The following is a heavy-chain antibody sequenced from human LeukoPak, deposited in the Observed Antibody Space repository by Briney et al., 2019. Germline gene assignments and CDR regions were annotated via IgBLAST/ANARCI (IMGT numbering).Heavy chain of an antibody. V-gene: IGHV5-51*01. J-gene: IGHJ4*02. Sequence: RGESLKISCKTSGYIFTTYWIGWVRQMAGKGLEWMGIIYPGDSDTRYSPSFQGQVTISADKSISTAYLQWSSLKASDTAMYYCARLTMVRGSGFDYWGQGTLVTVSS. CDR3: ARLTMVRGSGFDY. CDR2: IYPGDSDT. D-gene: IGHD3-10*01. CDR1: GYIFTTYW.